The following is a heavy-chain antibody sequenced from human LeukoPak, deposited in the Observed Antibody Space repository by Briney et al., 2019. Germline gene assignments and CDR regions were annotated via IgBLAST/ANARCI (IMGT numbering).Heavy chain of an antibody. CDR2: ISTSSTYI. Sequence: PGGSLRLSCAAPGFTFSSYSMNWVRQAPGKGLEWVSSISTSSTYIYYADSVKGRFTISRDNAKNSLYLQMNSLRAEDTAVYYCARDLILPYAFDIWGQGTMVTVSS. V-gene: IGHV3-21*01. CDR3: ARDLILPYAFDI. J-gene: IGHJ3*02. CDR1: GFTFSSYS.